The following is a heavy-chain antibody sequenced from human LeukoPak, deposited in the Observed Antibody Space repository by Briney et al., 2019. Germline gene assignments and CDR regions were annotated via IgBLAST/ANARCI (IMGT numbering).Heavy chain of an antibody. J-gene: IGHJ6*02. V-gene: IGHV1-2*02. CDR1: GYTFTGYY. Sequence: ASVKLSCEASGYTFTGYYMHWVRQAPGQGLEWMGWINPNSGGTNYAQKFQGRVTMTRDTSISTAYMELSRLRSDDTAVYYCARAKPPLLTGFLYYYYYGMDVWGQGTTVTVSS. CDR2: INPNSGGT. D-gene: IGHD3-9*01. CDR3: ARAKPPLLTGFLYYYYYGMDV.